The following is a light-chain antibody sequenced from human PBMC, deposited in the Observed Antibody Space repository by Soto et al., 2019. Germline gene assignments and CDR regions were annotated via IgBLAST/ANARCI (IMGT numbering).Light chain of an antibody. J-gene: IGLJ3*02. CDR2: KDS. Sequence: SYELTQPPSVSVSPGQTARITCSGDALPKQYVYWYQQKAGQAPVLIIYKDSERPSGIPERFSGSSSGTTVTLTISGAQAKDEADYYCQSVARSTTWVFGGGTKLTVL. CDR1: ALPKQY. CDR3: QSVARSTTWV. V-gene: IGLV3-25*03.